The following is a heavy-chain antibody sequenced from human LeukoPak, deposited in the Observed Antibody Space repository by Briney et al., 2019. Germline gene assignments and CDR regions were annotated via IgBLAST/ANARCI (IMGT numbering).Heavy chain of an antibody. Sequence: ASVKVSCKASGYTFTFYDIQWVRQAAGQGLEWMGWVSPHSGNTGYAQKFLGRITLTRNTSTSMAYMELTSLKSEDTAVYYCARGRRDVFDIWGQGTTVTVS. J-gene: IGHJ3*02. CDR3: ARGRRDVFDI. CDR1: GYTFTFYD. V-gene: IGHV1-8*03. CDR2: VSPHSGNT.